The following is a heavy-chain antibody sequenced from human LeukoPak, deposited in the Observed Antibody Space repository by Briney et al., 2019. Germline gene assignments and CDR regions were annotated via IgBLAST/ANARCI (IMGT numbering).Heavy chain of an antibody. D-gene: IGHD4-11*01. V-gene: IGHV4-39*07. CDR1: GGSISSSSYY. Sequence: SETLSLTCTVSGGSISSSSYYWGWIRQPPGKGLEWIGSIYYSGSTYYNPSLKSRVTISVDTSKNQFSLKLSSVTAADTAVYYCAREAREGMTTWGQGTLVTVSS. J-gene: IGHJ4*02. CDR2: IYYSGST. CDR3: AREAREGMTT.